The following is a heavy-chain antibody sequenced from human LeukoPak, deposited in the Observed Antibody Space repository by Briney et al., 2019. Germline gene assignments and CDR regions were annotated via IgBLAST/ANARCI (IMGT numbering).Heavy chain of an antibody. CDR2: TNTAGTIT. D-gene: IGHD6-13*01. CDR3: ATASSWSYFDY. J-gene: IGHJ4*02. Sequence: GGSLRLSCEVSGFVFRRYWMHWVRQVPGKGLVWVARTNTAGTITTYADSVKGRFTISRDNAKNSLYLQMNSLRAEDTALYYCATASSWSYFDYWGQGTLVTVSP. V-gene: IGHV3-74*01. CDR1: GFVFRRYW.